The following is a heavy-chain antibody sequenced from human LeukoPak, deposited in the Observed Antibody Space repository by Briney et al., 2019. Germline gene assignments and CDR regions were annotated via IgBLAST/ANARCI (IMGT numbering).Heavy chain of an antibody. CDR3: GSGTAAYV. CDR1: GFKLNTYW. J-gene: IGHJ4*02. D-gene: IGHD3-10*01. Sequence: GGPLRLSCEASGFKLNTYWVHWVRRAPGKGLVWLARINVEGATTSYADSVKGRFTISRDKAKNMVYLQMNSLTVDDSAVYWCGSGTAAYVWGQGTLVTVSS. V-gene: IGHV3-74*01. CDR2: INVEGATT.